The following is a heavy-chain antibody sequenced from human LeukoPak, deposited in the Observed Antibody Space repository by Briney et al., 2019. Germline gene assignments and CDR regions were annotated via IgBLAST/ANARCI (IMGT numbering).Heavy chain of an antibody. V-gene: IGHV4-4*02. J-gene: IGHJ4*02. CDR2: IYHSGST. CDR3: ASVGYFDWLPFFDY. D-gene: IGHD3-9*01. CDR1: GGSISSSNW. Sequence: SGTLSLTCAVSGGSISSSNWGSWVRQPPGKGLEWVGEIYHSGSTNYNPSLKSRVTISVDKSKNQFSLKLSSVTAADTAVYYCASVGYFDWLPFFDYWGQGTLVTVSS.